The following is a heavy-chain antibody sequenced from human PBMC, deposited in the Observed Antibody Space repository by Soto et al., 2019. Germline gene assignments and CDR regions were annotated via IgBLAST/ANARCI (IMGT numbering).Heavy chain of an antibody. CDR2: IDPSDSYT. CDR3: ARHSYSNYDIYYYGMDV. D-gene: IGHD4-4*01. CDR1: GYSFTSYW. V-gene: IGHV5-10-1*01. Sequence: GESLKISCKGSGYSFTSYWISWVRQMPGKGLEWMGRIDPSDSYTNYSPSFQGHVTISADKFISTAYLQWSSLKASDTAMYYCARHSYSNYDIYYYGMDVWGQGTTVTVSS. J-gene: IGHJ6*02.